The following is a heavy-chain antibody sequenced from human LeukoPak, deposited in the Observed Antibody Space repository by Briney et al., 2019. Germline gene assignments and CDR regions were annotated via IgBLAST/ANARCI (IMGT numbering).Heavy chain of an antibody. D-gene: IGHD2-15*01. V-gene: IGHV3-53*01. J-gene: IGHJ4*02. CDR2: IYSSGST. CDR1: GFTFSTYW. Sequence: PGGSLRLSCEASGFTFSTYWMSWVRQAPGKGLEWVSIIYSSGSTYYADSVKGRFTISRDISKNTVYLQVNSLRAEDTAVYYCARVVVVTSHADYFDYWGQGTLVTVSS. CDR3: ARVVVVTSHADYFDY.